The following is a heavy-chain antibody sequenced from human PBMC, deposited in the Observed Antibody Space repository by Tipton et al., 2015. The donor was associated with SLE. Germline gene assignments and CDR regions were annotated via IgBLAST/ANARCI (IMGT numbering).Heavy chain of an antibody. D-gene: IGHD5-18*01. CDR2: LYYSGSS. Sequence: TLSLTCTVSGVSISSSGFYWGWIRQPPGKGLEWIGSLYYSGSSYYNPSLKSRVTISVDPPKNQPSLKLPSVTAADTAVYYCASRPKGRYSYGYDAFDIWGQGTMVTVPS. CDR1: GVSISSSGFY. V-gene: IGHV4-39*01. J-gene: IGHJ3*02. CDR3: ASRPKGRYSYGYDAFDI.